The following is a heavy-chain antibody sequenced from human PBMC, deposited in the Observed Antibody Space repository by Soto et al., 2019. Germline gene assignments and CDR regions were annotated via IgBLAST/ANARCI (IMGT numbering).Heavy chain of an antibody. CDR2: IYYSGST. V-gene: IGHV4-59*01. J-gene: IGHJ3*02. D-gene: IGHD6-19*01. Sequence: QVQLQESGPGLVKPSETLSLTCTVSGGSISSYYWSWIRQPPGKGLEWIGYIYYSGSTNYNPSLKSRVTISVDTSKNQFSLKLSSVTAADTAVYYCARPVAGSIAVGSRGAFDIWGQGTMVTVSS. CDR1: GGSISSYY. CDR3: ARPVAGSIAVGSRGAFDI.